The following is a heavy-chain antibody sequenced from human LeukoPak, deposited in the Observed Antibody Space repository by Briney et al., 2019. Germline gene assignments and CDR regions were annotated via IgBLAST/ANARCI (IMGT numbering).Heavy chain of an antibody. CDR1: GFTFSSYW. CDR2: IKQDGSEK. J-gene: IGHJ6*01. CDR3: ARDPGALRYFDWSFYYYGMDV. V-gene: IGHV3-7*01. D-gene: IGHD3-9*01. Sequence: PGGSLRLSCAASGFTFSSYWMSWVRQAPGKGLEWVANIKQDGSEKYYVDPVKGRFTISRDNAKNSLYMQMNGLRAEDTAVYYCARDPGALRYFDWSFYYYGMDVWGQGTTVTVSS.